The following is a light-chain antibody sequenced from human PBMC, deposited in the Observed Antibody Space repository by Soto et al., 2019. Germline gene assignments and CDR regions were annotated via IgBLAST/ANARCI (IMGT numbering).Light chain of an antibody. V-gene: IGKV3-20*01. CDR2: AAS. J-gene: IGKJ2*01. Sequence: EIVLTQSPVTLSLSPGERATLSCRASQSVSSSNLAWHQQKPGQAPRLLIYAASSRATGIPDRFSGSGSGADFTLTISRLEPEDFAVYYCQQYGTSPPYTFGQGTKVEIK. CDR1: QSVSSSN. CDR3: QQYGTSPPYT.